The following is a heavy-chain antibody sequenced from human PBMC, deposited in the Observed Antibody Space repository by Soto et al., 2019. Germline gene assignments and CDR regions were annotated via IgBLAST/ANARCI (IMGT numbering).Heavy chain of an antibody. J-gene: IGHJ4*02. CDR3: ASTHHFDWSTFFDY. V-gene: IGHV4-30-2*01. CDR2: INHSGST. CDR1: GVSISSGGYS. Sequence: SETLSLTCTVSGVSISSGGYSWSWIRQPPGKGLEWIGEINHSGSTNYNPSLKSRVTISVDASKNQFSLKLSSVTAADTAVYYCASTHHFDWSTFFDYWGQGTLVTVSS. D-gene: IGHD3-9*01.